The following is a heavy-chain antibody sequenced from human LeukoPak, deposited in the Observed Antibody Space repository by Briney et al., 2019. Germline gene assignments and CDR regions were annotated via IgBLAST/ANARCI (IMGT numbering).Heavy chain of an antibody. V-gene: IGHV3-21*01. CDR2: ISTSSSYI. Sequence: GGSLRLSCAASGFTFSSYSMNWVRQAPGKGLEWVSFISTSSSYIYYADSVKGRFTISRDNAKNSLYLQMNSLRAEDTAVYYCARVYGSGGYYGDAFDIWGQGTMVTVSS. D-gene: IGHD3-10*01. CDR1: GFTFSSYS. CDR3: ARVYGSGGYYGDAFDI. J-gene: IGHJ3*02.